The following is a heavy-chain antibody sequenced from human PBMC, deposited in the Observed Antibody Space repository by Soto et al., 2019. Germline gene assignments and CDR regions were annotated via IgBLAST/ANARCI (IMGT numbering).Heavy chain of an antibody. J-gene: IGHJ6*02. CDR1: GYTFTGYY. D-gene: IGHD4-4*01. CDR3: ARDHSNYGYYYYGMDV. V-gene: IGHV1-2*04. CDR2: INPNSGGT. Sequence: ASVKVSCKASGYTFTGYYMHWVRQAPGQGLEWMGWINPNSGGTNYAQKFQGWVTMTRDTSISTAYMELSRLRSDDTAVYYCARDHSNYGYYYYGMDVWGQGTTVTVSS.